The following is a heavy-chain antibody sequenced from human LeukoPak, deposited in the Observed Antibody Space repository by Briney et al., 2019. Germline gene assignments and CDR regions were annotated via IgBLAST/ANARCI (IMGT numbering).Heavy chain of an antibody. CDR3: AAIGYCSGGSCYFSYWYFDL. CDR1: GFTFSSYS. CDR2: ISSSSSTI. D-gene: IGHD2-15*01. Sequence: GGSLRLSCAASGFTFSSYSMNWDRQAPGKGLEWVSYISSSSSTIYYADSVKGRFTISRDNAKNSLYLQMNSLRAEDTAVYYCAAIGYCSGGSCYFSYWYFDLWGRGTLVTVSS. J-gene: IGHJ2*01. V-gene: IGHV3-48*04.